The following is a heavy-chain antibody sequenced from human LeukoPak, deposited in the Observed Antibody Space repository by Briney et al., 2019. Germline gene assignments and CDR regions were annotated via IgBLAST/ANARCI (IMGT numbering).Heavy chain of an antibody. CDR2: IIPIFGTA. Sequence: ASVKVSCKASGGTFSSYAISWVRQAPGQGLEWMGGIIPIFGTANYAQKFQGRVTITADESTSTAYMELSSLRSEDTAVYYCARTSYDYVWGSYRLFDYWGQGTLVTVPS. CDR3: ARTSYDYVWGSYRLFDY. CDR1: GGTFSSYA. D-gene: IGHD3-16*02. V-gene: IGHV1-69*13. J-gene: IGHJ4*02.